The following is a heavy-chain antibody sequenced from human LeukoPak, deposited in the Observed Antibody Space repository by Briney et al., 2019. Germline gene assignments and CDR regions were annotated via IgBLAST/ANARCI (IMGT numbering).Heavy chain of an antibody. CDR3: ASSGSSWYFDY. CDR2: IYTGGST. CDR1: GGSISSGSYY. J-gene: IGHJ4*02. V-gene: IGHV4-61*02. Sequence: SETLSLTCTVPGGSISSGSYYWSWIRQPAGKGLEWIGRIYTGGSTNYNPSLKSRVTISVDTSKNQFSLKLSSVTAADTAVYYCASSGSSWYFDYWGQGTLVTVSS. D-gene: IGHD6-13*01.